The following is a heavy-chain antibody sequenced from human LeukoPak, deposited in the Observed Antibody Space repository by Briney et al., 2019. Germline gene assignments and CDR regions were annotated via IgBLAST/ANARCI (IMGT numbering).Heavy chain of an antibody. Sequence: GGSLRLSCAASGFTFSSYAMSWVRQAPGKGLEWVSAISGSGGSTYYADSVRGRFTISRDNSKNTLYLQMHSLRVDDTAVYYCAHLVWEYVGGLDVWGQGTTVTVSS. J-gene: IGHJ6*02. CDR3: AHLVWEYVGGLDV. D-gene: IGHD3/OR15-3a*01. CDR1: GFTFSSYA. CDR2: ISGSGGST. V-gene: IGHV3-23*01.